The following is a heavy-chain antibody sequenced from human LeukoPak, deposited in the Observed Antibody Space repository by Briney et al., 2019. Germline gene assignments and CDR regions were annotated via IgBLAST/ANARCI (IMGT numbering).Heavy chain of an antibody. D-gene: IGHD2-2*01. CDR1: GFTFSSYS. J-gene: IGHJ4*02. CDR3: ARGPYQLLPFDY. CDR2: ISSSSSYI. V-gene: IGHV3-21*01. Sequence: GGSLRLPCAASGFTFSSYSMNWVRQAPGKGLEWVSSISSSSSYIYYADSVKGRFTISRDNAKNSLYLQMNSLSAEDTAVYYCARGPYQLLPFDYWGQGTLVTVSS.